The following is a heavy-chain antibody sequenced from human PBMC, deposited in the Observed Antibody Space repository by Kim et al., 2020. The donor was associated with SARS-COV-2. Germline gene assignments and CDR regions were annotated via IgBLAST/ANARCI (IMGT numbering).Heavy chain of an antibody. J-gene: IGHJ6*02. D-gene: IGHD3-10*01. Sequence: CTPTLKSRVTISVDTSKNQFSLRLSSVTAADTAVYYCASPSGYYYYGMDVWGQGTTVTVSS. V-gene: IGHV4-31*02. CDR3: ASPSGYYYYGMDV.